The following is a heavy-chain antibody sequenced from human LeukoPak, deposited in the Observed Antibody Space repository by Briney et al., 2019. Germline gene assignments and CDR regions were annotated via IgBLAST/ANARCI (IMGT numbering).Heavy chain of an antibody. J-gene: IGHJ3*02. Sequence: SETLSLTCTVSGGSISNYYWTWIRQPAGKGLEWIGRIYTSGGTNYNPSLKSRVTMSVDTSKNQFSLKLSSVTAADTAVYYCARTNPEYYDYVWGSYRPGAFDIWGQGTMVTVSS. V-gene: IGHV4-4*07. CDR3: ARTNPEYYDYVWGSYRPGAFDI. D-gene: IGHD3-16*02. CDR2: IYTSGGT. CDR1: GGSISNYY.